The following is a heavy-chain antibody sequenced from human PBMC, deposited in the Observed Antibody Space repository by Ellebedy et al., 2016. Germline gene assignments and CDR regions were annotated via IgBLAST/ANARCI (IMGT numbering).Heavy chain of an antibody. D-gene: IGHD2-2*01. J-gene: IGHJ4*02. CDR1: GFTFSSYA. CDR2: ISYDGSNK. CDR3: ARGSSTFDY. Sequence: GESLKISXAASGFTFSSYAMHWVRQAPGKGLEWVAVISYDGSNKYYADSVKGRFTISRDNSKNTLYLQMNSLRAEDTAVYYCARGSSTFDYWGQGTLVTVSS. V-gene: IGHV3-30-3*01.